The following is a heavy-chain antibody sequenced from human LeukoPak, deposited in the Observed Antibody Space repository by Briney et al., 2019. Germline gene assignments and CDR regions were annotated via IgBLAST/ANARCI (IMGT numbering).Heavy chain of an antibody. Sequence: ASVKVSCKVSGYTLTELSMHWVRQAPGKGLEWMGGFDPEDGETIYAQKFQGRVTMTEDTSTDTAYMELSSLRSEDTAVYYCARRTLKYNWFDPWGQGTLVTVSS. J-gene: IGHJ5*02. CDR1: GYTLTELS. CDR3: ARRTLKYNWFDP. V-gene: IGHV1-24*01. CDR2: FDPEDGET.